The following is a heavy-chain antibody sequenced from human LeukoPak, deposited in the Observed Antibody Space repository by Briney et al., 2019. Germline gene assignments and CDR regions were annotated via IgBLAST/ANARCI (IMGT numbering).Heavy chain of an antibody. D-gene: IGHD3-3*01. V-gene: IGHV4-59*01. CDR2: IYYSGST. CDR1: GGSISSYY. J-gene: IGHJ2*01. CDR3: ARVSRGDFWSGYYYTAHWYFDL. Sequence: PSETLSLTCTVSGGSISSYYWSWIRQPPVKVLEWIGYIYYSGSTNYNPSLKSRVTISVDTSKNQFSLKLSSVTAADTAVYYCARVSRGDFWSGYYYTAHWYFDLWGRGTLVTVSS.